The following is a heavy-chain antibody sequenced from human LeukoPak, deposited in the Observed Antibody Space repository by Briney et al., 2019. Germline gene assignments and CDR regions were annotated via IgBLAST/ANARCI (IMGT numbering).Heavy chain of an antibody. J-gene: IGHJ4*02. CDR2: IYYSGST. CDR1: GGSISSSSYY. CDR3: ARQTGSGLFILP. Sequence: SETLSLTCTVSGGSISSSSYYWGWIRQPPGKGLEWIGSIYYSGSTYYNPSLKSRVTVSVDTSKNQFSLKLSSVTATDTTVYYCARQTGSGLFILPGGQGTLVTVSS. D-gene: IGHD3/OR15-3a*01. V-gene: IGHV4-39*01.